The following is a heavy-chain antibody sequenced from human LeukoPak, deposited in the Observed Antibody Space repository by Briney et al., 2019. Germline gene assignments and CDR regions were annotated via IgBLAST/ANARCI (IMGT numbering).Heavy chain of an antibody. CDR2: VSGSGGYT. CDR1: GFTFSSYA. D-gene: IGHD3-22*01. Sequence: GGSLRLSCAASGFTFSSYAMSWVRQAPGKGLEWVSSVSGSGGYTYYAGSVKGRFTISRDNSENTLYLQMNSLRAEDTAIYYCAKDRPNYYDSSGHYYRRDGDYWGQGTLVTASS. J-gene: IGHJ4*02. V-gene: IGHV3-23*01. CDR3: AKDRPNYYDSSGHYYRRDGDY.